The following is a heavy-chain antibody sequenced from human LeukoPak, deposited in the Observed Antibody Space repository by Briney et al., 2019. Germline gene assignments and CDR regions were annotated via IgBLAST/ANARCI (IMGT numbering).Heavy chain of an antibody. CDR1: GGSFSGYY. J-gene: IGHJ6*02. CDR2: INHSGST. V-gene: IGHV4-34*01. Sequence: SETLSLTCAVYGGSFSGYYWSWIRQPPGKGLEWIGEINHSGSTNYNPSLKSRVTISVDTSKNQFSLKLSSVTAADTAVYYCARPNQSPYCYGMDVWGQGTTVTVSS. CDR3: ARPNQSPYCYGMDV.